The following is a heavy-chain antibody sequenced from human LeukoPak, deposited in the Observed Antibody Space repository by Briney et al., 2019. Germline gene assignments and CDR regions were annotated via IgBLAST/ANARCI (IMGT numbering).Heavy chain of an antibody. J-gene: IGHJ4*02. V-gene: IGHV3-72*01. CDR2: IRGKANSYST. D-gene: IGHD1-26*01. CDR1: GFTFSDHY. CDR3: ARGGSYRHFDY. Sequence: PGGSLRLSCAASGFTFSDHYMDWVRRAPGKGLEWVGRIRGKANSYSTEYAASVKGRFTISRDDSENSLYVQMNSLKTEDTAVYYCARGGSYRHFDYWGQGTLVTVSS.